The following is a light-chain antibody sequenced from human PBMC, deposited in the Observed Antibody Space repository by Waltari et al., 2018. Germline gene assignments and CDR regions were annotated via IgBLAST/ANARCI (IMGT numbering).Light chain of an antibody. J-gene: IGKJ2*01. Sequence: EIVLTQSPGTLSLSPGERATLSCRASPSVRRNSVAWYQQKPGQAPRLLIYGASSRATGIPDRFGGSGSGTDFTLTISRLAPEDLAVYYCQQYGNSPGTFGQGTKLQIK. V-gene: IGKV3-20*01. CDR3: QQYGNSPGT. CDR2: GAS. CDR1: PSVRRNS.